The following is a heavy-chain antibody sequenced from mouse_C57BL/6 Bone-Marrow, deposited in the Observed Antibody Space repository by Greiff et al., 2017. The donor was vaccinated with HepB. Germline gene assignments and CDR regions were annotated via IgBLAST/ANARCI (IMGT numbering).Heavy chain of an antibody. V-gene: IGHV14-4*01. CDR1: GFNIKDDY. Sequence: VHVKQSGAELVRPGASVKLSCTASGFNIKDDYMHWVKQRPEQGLEWIGWIDPENGDTEYASKFQGKATITADTSSNTAYLQLSSLTSEDTAVYYCTEFSRFDYWGQGTTLTVSS. J-gene: IGHJ2*01. CDR2: IDPENGDT. CDR3: TEFSRFDY.